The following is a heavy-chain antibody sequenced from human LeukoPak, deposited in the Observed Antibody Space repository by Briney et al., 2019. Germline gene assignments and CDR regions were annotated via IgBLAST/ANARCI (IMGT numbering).Heavy chain of an antibody. Sequence: PGRSLRLSCAASGFTFSSYGMHWVRQAPGKGLEWVAVISYDGSNKYYADSVKGRLTISRDNSKNTLYLQMNSLRAEDTAVYYCAKSLIVVVYDAFDIWGQGTMVTVSS. V-gene: IGHV3-30*18. J-gene: IGHJ3*02. CDR3: AKSLIVVVYDAFDI. CDR2: ISYDGSNK. D-gene: IGHD3-22*01. CDR1: GFTFSSYG.